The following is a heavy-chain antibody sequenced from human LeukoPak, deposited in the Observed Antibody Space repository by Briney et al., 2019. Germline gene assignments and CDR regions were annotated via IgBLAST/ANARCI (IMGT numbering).Heavy chain of an antibody. CDR2: IIPILGIA. CDR1: GGTFSSYT. J-gene: IGHJ5*02. V-gene: IGHV1-69*02. CDR3: ARVATLGYCSSTSCYWFDP. D-gene: IGHD2-2*01. Sequence: SVKVSCKASGGTFSSYTISWVRQAPGQGLEWMGRIIPILGIANYAQKFQGRVTITADKSTSTAYIELSSLRSEDTAVYYCARVATLGYCSSTSCYWFDPWGQGTLVTVSS.